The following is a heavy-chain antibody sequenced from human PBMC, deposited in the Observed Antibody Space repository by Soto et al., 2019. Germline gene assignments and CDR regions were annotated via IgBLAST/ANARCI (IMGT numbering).Heavy chain of an antibody. Sequence: QITLKESGPTLVKPTQTLTLTCTFSGFSLNTRGVGVGWIRQPPGKALEWLALISWDGEKRYRPSLKSRLTITKDTSENEVVLTMTNMDPVATATYYCAHRRDDLLTGHYYFDYWGQGTLVTVSS. CDR2: ISWDGEK. J-gene: IGHJ4*02. V-gene: IGHV2-5*02. CDR1: GFSLNTRGVG. D-gene: IGHD3-9*01. CDR3: AHRRDDLLTGHYYFDY.